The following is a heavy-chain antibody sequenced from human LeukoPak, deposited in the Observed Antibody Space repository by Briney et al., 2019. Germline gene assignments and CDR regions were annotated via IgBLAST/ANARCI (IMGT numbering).Heavy chain of an antibody. J-gene: IGHJ4*02. V-gene: IGHV3-7*04. CDR1: GFPFSSYW. Sequence: GGSLRLSCVASGFPFSSYWMTWVRQAPGKGLEWVANIKQDGSEKSYVDSVKGRFTISRDNAKNSLYLQMNSLRAEDTAIYYCTRVGYIDEGIDYWGQGTLVTVSS. CDR3: TRVGYIDEGIDY. CDR2: IKQDGSEK. D-gene: IGHD5-24*01.